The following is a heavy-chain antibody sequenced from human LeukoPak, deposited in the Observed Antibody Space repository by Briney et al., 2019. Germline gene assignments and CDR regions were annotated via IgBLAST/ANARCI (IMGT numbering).Heavy chain of an antibody. D-gene: IGHD3-16*01. CDR2: MNPNSGNT. J-gene: IGHJ4*02. V-gene: IGHV1-8*03. CDR3: ARGSPRVGITLGVEFDY. CDR1: GYTFTSYD. Sequence: ASVKVSCKASGYTFTSYDINWVRQATGQGLEWMGWMNPNSGNTGYAQKFQGRVTITRNTSISTAYMELSSLRSEDTAVYYCARGSPRVGITLGVEFDYWGQGTLVTVSS.